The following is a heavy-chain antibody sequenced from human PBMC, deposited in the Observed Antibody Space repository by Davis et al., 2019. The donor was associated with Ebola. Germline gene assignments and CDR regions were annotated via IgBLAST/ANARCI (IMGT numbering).Heavy chain of an antibody. CDR2: ISPYNGNT. CDR1: GYSFPNHD. V-gene: IGHV1-18*04. J-gene: IGHJ4*02. CDR3: ARGAIAASGNPHLGH. Sequence: ASVKVSCKASGYSFPNHDITWVRQAPGQGLEWMGWISPYNGNTDSIQKLQGRVLLTTDTSTSTGYMELRSLTSDDTAVYYCARGAIAASGNPHLGHWGQGTLVTVSS. D-gene: IGHD6-13*01.